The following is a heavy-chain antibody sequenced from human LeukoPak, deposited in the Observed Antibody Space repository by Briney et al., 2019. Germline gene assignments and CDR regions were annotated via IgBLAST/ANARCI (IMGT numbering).Heavy chain of an antibody. CDR1: GFTFSSYW. CDR3: ASPGGSYYTPYFDY. CDR2: ISSSGSTI. J-gene: IGHJ4*02. Sequence: PGGSLRLSCAASGFTFSSYWMHWVRQAPGKGLVWVSYISSSGSTIYCADSVKGRFTISRDNAKNSLYLQMNSLRAEDTAVYYCASPGGSYYTPYFDYWGQGTLVTVSS. D-gene: IGHD1-26*01. V-gene: IGHV3-48*04.